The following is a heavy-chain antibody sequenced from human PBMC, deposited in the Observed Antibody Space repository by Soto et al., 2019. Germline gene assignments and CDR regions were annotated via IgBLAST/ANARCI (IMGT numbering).Heavy chain of an antibody. CDR2: INAGNGNT. J-gene: IGHJ3*02. D-gene: IGHD2-2*01. V-gene: IGHV1-3*01. CDR3: ARAGFCSTTSCSDAFDI. CDR1: GYTFTNYA. Sequence: QVQLVQSGAEVKKPGASVKVSCKASGYTFTNYAMHWVRQAPGQGPEWMGWINAGNGNTKFSQRFQGRVTITRDTSANIAYMELSSLTSEDTAVYYCARAGFCSTTSCSDAFDIWGQGTMVTVSS.